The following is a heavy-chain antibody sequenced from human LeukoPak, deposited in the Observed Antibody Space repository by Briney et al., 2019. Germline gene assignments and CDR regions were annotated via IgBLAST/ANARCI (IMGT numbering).Heavy chain of an antibody. D-gene: IGHD3-10*01. J-gene: IGHJ3*02. V-gene: IGHV4-30-4*07. CDR2: IYYSGTT. CDR3: ARDGTYYYAFDI. CDR1: GGSISSSTYS. Sequence: SETLSLTCAVSGGSISSSTYSWSWIRQPPGKGLEWIGYIYYSGTTYYNPSLKSRVTISVDTSKSQFSLKLSSVTAADTAVYYCARDGTYYYAFDIWGQGTMVTVSS.